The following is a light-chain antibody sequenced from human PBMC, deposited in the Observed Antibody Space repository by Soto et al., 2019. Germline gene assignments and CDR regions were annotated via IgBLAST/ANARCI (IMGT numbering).Light chain of an antibody. CDR3: QQYYSTLLFT. V-gene: IGKV4-1*01. Sequence: DIVMTQSPDSLAVSLGERATINCKSSQSVLYSSNNKNYLAWYQQKPGQPPKLLIYWASTRESGVPDRFSGSGSGTDFTLTISSLQAEDVAVYYCQQYYSTLLFTFGPGTKVEIK. CDR2: WAS. J-gene: IGKJ3*01. CDR1: QSVLYSSNNKNY.